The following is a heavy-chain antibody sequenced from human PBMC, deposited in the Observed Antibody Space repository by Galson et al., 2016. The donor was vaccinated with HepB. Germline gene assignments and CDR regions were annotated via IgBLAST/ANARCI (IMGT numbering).Heavy chain of an antibody. CDR3: ARGVFCTISDCSVQHSYYNKGMDV. D-gene: IGHD2-21*02. V-gene: IGHV1-18*01. Sequence: SVKVSCKASGYTFSAYGINWVRQAPGQGPEWMGWISVANGNDVYAQSLQGRVTMTTDTSTNTAYMELRSLTSDDTAVYFCARGVFCTISDCSVQHSYYNKGMDVWGQGTTVIVSS. CDR2: ISVANGND. J-gene: IGHJ6*02. CDR1: GYTFSAYG.